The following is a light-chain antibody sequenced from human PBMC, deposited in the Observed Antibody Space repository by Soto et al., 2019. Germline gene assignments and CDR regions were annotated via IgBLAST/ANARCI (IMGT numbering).Light chain of an antibody. V-gene: IGKV1-27*01. CDR3: QKYHTAPIT. J-gene: IGKJ5*01. CDR2: AAS. CDR1: QVITNH. Sequence: DIQMTQSPSSLSASVGDRVTITCRASQVITNHVAWYQQKPGKGPKLLIYAASTLQSGVPSRFSGSGSGTDFTLTISSLQPEDVAAYYCQKYHTAPITFGQGTRLEIK.